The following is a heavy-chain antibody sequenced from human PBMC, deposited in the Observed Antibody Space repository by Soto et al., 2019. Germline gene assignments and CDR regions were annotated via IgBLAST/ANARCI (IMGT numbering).Heavy chain of an antibody. Sequence: EVQLVESGGGLVQPGGSLRLSCEASGFTFSTFWMHWVRQAPGKGLVWVSRINSDGSSTNYADSVKGRVTISRDNAKNTLYLKLNSLRPDDTAVYYCASDFEYWGQGTLVTVSS. CDR2: INSDGSST. J-gene: IGHJ4*02. V-gene: IGHV3-74*01. CDR1: GFTFSTFW. CDR3: ASDFEY.